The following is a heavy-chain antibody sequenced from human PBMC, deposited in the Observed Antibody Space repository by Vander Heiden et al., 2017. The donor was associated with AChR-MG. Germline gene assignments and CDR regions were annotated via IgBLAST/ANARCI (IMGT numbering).Heavy chain of an antibody. CDR2: MNPNSGNT. D-gene: IGHD2-2*02. Sequence: QVQLVQSGAEVKKPGASVKVSCKAPGYTFTSYDINWVRQATGQGLEWMGWMNPNSGNTGYAQKFQGRVTMTRNTSISTAYMELSSLRSEDTAVYYCARAMNTQYYYYYGMDVWGQGTTVTVSS. CDR1: GYTFTSYD. CDR3: ARAMNTQYYYYYGMDV. V-gene: IGHV1-8*01. J-gene: IGHJ6*02.